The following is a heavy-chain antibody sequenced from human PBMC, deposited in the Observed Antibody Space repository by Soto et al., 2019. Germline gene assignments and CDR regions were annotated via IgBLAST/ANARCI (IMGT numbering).Heavy chain of an antibody. CDR3: ARLRDYYDSSGYLSDP. CDR2: IIPIFGTA. CDR1: GGTFSSYA. D-gene: IGHD3-22*01. V-gene: IGHV1-69*13. J-gene: IGHJ5*02. Sequence: ASVKVSCKASGGTFSSYAISWVRQAPGQGLEWMGGIIPIFGTANYAQKFQGRVTITADESTSTAYMELSSLRSEDTAVYYCARLRDYYDSSGYLSDPWGQGTLVTVSS.